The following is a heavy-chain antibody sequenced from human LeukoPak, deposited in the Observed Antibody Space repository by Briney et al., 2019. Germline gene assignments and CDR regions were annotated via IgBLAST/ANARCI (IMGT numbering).Heavy chain of an antibody. J-gene: IGHJ2*01. CDR3: VREGVSSSWNNWYFDL. CDR1: GFTFSSYW. CDR2: IQYDGSKK. V-gene: IGHV3-30*02. D-gene: IGHD6-13*01. Sequence: PGGSLRLSCAASGFTFSSYWMHWVRQAPGKGLEWVTFIQYDGSKKYYADSVKGRFTISRDNSKNTLYLEMNSLRAEDTAVYYCVREGVSSSWNNWYFDLWGRGTLVTVSS.